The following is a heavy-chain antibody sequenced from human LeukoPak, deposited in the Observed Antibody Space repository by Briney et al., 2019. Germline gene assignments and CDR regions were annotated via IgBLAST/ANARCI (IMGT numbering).Heavy chain of an antibody. CDR1: GGTFSSYA. J-gene: IGHJ5*02. D-gene: IGHD6-13*01. CDR3: AREAAAGTDWFDP. CDR2: IIPIFGTA. Sequence: ASVKVSCKASGGTFSSYAISWVRQAPGQGLEWMGGIIPIFGTANYAQKFQGRVAITADESTSTAYMELSSLRSEDTAVYYCAREAAAGTDWFDPWGQGTLVTVSS. V-gene: IGHV1-69*13.